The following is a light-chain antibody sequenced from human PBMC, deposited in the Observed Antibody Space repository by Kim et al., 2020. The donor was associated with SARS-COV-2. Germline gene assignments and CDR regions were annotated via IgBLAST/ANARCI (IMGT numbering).Light chain of an antibody. CDR3: NSRDSSANLVV. V-gene: IGLV3-19*01. Sequence: SSELTQDPAVSVALGQTVRITCQGDSLRSYYASWYQQKPGQAPVLVIYGKNNRPSGIPDRFSGSSSGNTASLTITGAPAEAEADYYCNSRDSSANLVVFG. CDR1: SLRSYY. CDR2: GKN. J-gene: IGLJ2*01.